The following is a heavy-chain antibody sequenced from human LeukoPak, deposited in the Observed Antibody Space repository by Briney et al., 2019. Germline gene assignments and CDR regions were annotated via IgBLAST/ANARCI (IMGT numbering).Heavy chain of an antibody. V-gene: IGHV4-38-2*01. D-gene: IGHD6-19*01. CDR3: ARGGGIAEAPTFDF. CDR1: GYSITNHHH. CDR2: VFHSGTT. Sequence: SETLSLTCDVSGYSITNHHHWGWIRQPPGRGLEWIGNVFHSGTTYYNPSLKSRVTISVDTSKNQFSLKLSSVTAAGMAVYYCARGGGIAEAPTFDFWGQGTLVSVSS. J-gene: IGHJ4*02.